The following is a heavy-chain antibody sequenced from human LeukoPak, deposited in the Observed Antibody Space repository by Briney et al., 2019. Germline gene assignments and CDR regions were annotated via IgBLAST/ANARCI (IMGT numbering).Heavy chain of an antibody. J-gene: IGHJ4*02. CDR2: IYSSGST. D-gene: IGHD4-17*01. V-gene: IGHV4-4*07. CDR3: AREITVTRPFDY. CDR1: GGSVSSYY. Sequence: SETLSLTCTVSGGSVSSYYWNWIRQPAGKGLEWIGRIYSSGSTNYNPSLESRVTMSVDTSKNQFSLKLSSVTAADTAVYYCAREITVTRPFDYWGQGTLVTVSS.